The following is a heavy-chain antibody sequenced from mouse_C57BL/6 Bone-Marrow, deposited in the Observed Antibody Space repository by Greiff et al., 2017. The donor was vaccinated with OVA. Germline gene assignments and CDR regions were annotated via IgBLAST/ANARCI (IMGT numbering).Heavy chain of an antibody. CDR2: ISSGGSYT. CDR1: GFTFSSYG. V-gene: IGHV5-6*01. J-gene: IGHJ2*01. CDR3: ARLKGY. Sequence: EVKLVESGGDLVKPGGSLKLSCAASGFTFSSYGMSWVRQTPDKRLEWVATISSGGSYTYYPDRVKGRFTISRDNAKNTLYLQMSSLKSEDTAMYYCARLKGYWGQGTTLTVSS.